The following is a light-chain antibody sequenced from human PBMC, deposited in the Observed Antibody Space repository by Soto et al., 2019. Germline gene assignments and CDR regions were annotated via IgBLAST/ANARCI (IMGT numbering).Light chain of an antibody. Sequence: QSVLTQPASVSGSPGQSITISCTGTSSDVGGYKYVSWYQQHPDKAPKLIIFEVSNRPSGISSRFSGSKSGNTASLTISGLQAEDEADYYCSSYTSSSILVFGGGTKLTVL. V-gene: IGLV2-14*01. CDR2: EVS. J-gene: IGLJ2*01. CDR3: SSYTSSSILV. CDR1: SSDVGGYKY.